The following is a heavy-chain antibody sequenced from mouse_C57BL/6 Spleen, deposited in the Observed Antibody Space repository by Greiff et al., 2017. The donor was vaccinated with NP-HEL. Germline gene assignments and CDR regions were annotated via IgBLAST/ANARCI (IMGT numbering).Heavy chain of an antibody. CDR1: GFTFSSYT. D-gene: IGHD1-1*01. CDR3: ARRDTTVAWYFDV. Sequence: EVQVVESGGGLVKPGGSLKLSCAASGFTFSSYTMSWVRQTPEKRLEWVATISGGGGNTYYPDSVKGRFTISRDNAKNTLYLQMSSLRSEDTALYYCARRDTTVAWYFDVWGTGTTVTVSS. CDR2: ISGGGGNT. V-gene: IGHV5-9*01. J-gene: IGHJ1*03.